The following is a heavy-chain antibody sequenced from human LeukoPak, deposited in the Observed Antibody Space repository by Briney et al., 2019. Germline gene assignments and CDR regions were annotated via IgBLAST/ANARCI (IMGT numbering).Heavy chain of an antibody. J-gene: IGHJ4*02. Sequence: GGSLRLSCAVSGFIFDDYAIHWVRQAPGKGLEWVSGITWGRDNLAYAASVKGRFTISRDNAKNSLYLQMNSLRAEDTAVYYCARGDDILTGYYDKASFDYWGQGTLVTVSS. D-gene: IGHD3-9*01. CDR1: GFIFDDYA. CDR2: ITWGRDNL. V-gene: IGHV3-9*01. CDR3: ARGDDILTGYYDKASFDY.